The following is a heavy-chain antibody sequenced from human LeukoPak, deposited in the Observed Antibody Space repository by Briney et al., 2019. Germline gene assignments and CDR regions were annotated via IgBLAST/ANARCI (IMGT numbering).Heavy chain of an antibody. D-gene: IGHD3-9*01. CDR3: QKTAYEILTGHHFDY. Sequence: GASVKVSCKASGYTRTSYGNSWVRQAPGQGLEWMGWISAYNGNTNYAQKLQGRVTMTTDTSTSTAYMELRSLRSDDTVVYYWQKTAYEILTGHHFDYWGQGTLVTVSS. CDR1: GYTRTSYG. CDR2: ISAYNGNT. J-gene: IGHJ4*02. V-gene: IGHV1-18*01.